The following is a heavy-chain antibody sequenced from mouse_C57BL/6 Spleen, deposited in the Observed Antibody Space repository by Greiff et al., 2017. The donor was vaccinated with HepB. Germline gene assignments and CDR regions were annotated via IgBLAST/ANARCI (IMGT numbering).Heavy chain of an antibody. J-gene: IGHJ3*01. CDR2: INPSNGGT. V-gene: IGHV1-53*01. CDR3: ARERVIYYDYDALAY. CDR1: GYTFTSYW. Sequence: QVQLQQPGTELVKPGASVKLSCKASGYTFTSYWMHWVKQRPGQGLEWIGNINPSNGGTNYNEKFKSKATLTVDKSSSTAYMQPSSLTSEDSAVYYCARERVIYYDYDALAYWGQGTLVTVSA. D-gene: IGHD2-4*01.